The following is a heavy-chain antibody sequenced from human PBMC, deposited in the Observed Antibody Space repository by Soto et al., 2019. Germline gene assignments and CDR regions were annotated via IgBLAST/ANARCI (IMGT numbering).Heavy chain of an antibody. Sequence: QVQLQESSPGLVKPSQTLTLTCTVSGGSISSGSFYWSWIRQHPGKGLEWIGHISDSGSSYYNPFLESRVTISVVTSKNQFSLKLSAVTAADTAVYFCARTTFYDIFTAYYSLFDYWGQGTLVTVSS. CDR3: ARTTFYDIFTAYYSLFDY. CDR1: GGSISSGSFY. V-gene: IGHV4-31*03. D-gene: IGHD3-9*01. J-gene: IGHJ4*02. CDR2: ISDSGSS.